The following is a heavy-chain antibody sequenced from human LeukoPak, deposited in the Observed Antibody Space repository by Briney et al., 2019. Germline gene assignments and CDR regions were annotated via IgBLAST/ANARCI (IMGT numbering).Heavy chain of an antibody. CDR2: ISYDGSNK. D-gene: IGHD6-19*01. V-gene: IGHV3-30*04. J-gene: IGHJ4*02. CDR3: ARATGIAVPGSFDY. Sequence: GGSLRLSCAASGFTFSSYAMHWVRQAPGKGLEWVAVISYDGSNKYYADSVKGRFTISRDNSKNTLYLQMNSLRAKDTAVYYCARATGIAVPGSFDYWGQGTMVTVSS. CDR1: GFTFSSYA.